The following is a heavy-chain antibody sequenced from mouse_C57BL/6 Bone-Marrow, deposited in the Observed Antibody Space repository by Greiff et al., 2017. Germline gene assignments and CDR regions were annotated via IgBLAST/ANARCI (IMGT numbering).Heavy chain of an antibody. CDR3: ARNDYDSMDY. CDR2: ILPGGGST. CDR1: GYTFTGYW. J-gene: IGHJ4*01. Sequence: QVQLQQSGAELMKPGASVKLSCKATGYTFTGYWIEWVKQRPGHGLEWIGEILPGGGSTNYNEKFKGKATVTADTSSNTAYMQLSSLTTEDSATYYCARNDYDSMDYWGRGTSVTVTA. V-gene: IGHV1-9*01.